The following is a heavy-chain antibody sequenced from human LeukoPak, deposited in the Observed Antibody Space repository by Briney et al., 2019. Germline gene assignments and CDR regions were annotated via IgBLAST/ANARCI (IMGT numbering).Heavy chain of an antibody. CDR3: AKVRYMNSWYREIDY. CDR1: GFTFSSYA. J-gene: IGHJ4*02. V-gene: IGHV3-23*01. CDR2: ISGSGGST. Sequence: GGSLRLSCAASGFTFSSYAMSWVRQAPGKGLEWVSAISGSGGSTYYADSVKGRFTISRDNSKSTLFLQMNSLRAEDTAVYYCAKVRYMNSWYREIDYWGQGTPVTVSS. D-gene: IGHD6-13*01.